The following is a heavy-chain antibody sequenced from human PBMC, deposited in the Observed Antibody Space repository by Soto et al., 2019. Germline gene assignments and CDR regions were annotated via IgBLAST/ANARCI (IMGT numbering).Heavy chain of an antibody. D-gene: IGHD2-15*01. V-gene: IGHV4-39*01. J-gene: IGHJ6*02. CDR2: MFYSGLP. Sequence: QLHLQESGPGLVKPSETLSLTCSVSGYSVSSSDYYWAWIRQPPGKGLEWIGSMFYSGLPYYNPSSKSRVTLSFYTSKTQFSVRLNSVTAADTAVYYCAPLSVSLSGPYGIHVWGQGTTVTVSS. CDR1: GYSVSSSDYY. CDR3: APLSVSLSGPYGIHV.